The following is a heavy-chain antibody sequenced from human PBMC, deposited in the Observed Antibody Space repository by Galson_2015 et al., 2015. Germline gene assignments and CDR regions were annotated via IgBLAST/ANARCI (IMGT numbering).Heavy chain of an antibody. Sequence: SLRLSCAAYGFTFSSYAMSWVRQAPGKGLEWVSAISGSGGSTYYADSVKGRFTISRDNSTNTLYLQMNSLRAEDTAVYYCAKERDIVLMVPFDYWGQGTLFTVSS. CDR1: GFTFSSYA. V-gene: IGHV3-23*01. D-gene: IGHD2-8*01. CDR3: AKERDIVLMVPFDY. J-gene: IGHJ4*02. CDR2: ISGSGGST.